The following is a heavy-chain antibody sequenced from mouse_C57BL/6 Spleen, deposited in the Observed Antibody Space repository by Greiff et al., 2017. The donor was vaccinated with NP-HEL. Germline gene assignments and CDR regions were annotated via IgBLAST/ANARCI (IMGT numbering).Heavy chain of an antibody. CDR3: ARWYYSNYFDY. Sequence: VKLVESGAELVRPGASVKLSCKASGYTFTDYYINWVKQRPGQGLEWIARIYPGSGNTYYNEKFKGKATMTAEKSSSTAYMQLSSLTSEDSAVYFCARWYYSNYFDYWGQGTTLTVSS. V-gene: IGHV1-76*01. J-gene: IGHJ2*01. D-gene: IGHD2-5*01. CDR2: IYPGSGNT. CDR1: GYTFTDYY.